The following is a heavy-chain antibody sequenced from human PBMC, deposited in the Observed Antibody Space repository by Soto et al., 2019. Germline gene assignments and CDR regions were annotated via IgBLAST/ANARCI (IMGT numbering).Heavy chain of an antibody. J-gene: IGHJ4*02. Sequence: GESLKISCKGSGYSFTSYWISWVRQMPGKGLEWMGRIDPSDSYTNYSPSFQGHVTISADKSISTAYLQWSSLKASDTAMYYCARHGRYYDILTGPLDWGQGTLVTVSS. CDR1: GYSFTSYW. D-gene: IGHD3-9*01. CDR2: IDPSDSYT. V-gene: IGHV5-10-1*01. CDR3: ARHGRYYDILTGPLD.